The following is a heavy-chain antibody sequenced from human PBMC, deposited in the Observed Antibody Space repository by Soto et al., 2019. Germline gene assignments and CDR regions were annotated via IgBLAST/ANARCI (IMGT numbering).Heavy chain of an antibody. CDR3: AREPAEVGYSGYDRDAFDI. Sequence: KASETLSLTCTVSGGSISSSSYYWGWIRQPPGKGLEWIGSIYYSGSTYYNPSLKSRVTISVDTSKNQFSLKLSSVTAADTAVYYCAREPAEVGYSGYDRDAFDIWGQGTMVTVSS. CDR1: GGSISSSSYY. J-gene: IGHJ3*02. V-gene: IGHV4-39*02. CDR2: IYYSGST. D-gene: IGHD5-12*01.